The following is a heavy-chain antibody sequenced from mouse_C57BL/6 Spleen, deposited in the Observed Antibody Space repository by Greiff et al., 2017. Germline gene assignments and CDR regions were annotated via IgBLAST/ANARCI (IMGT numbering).Heavy chain of an antibody. CDR1: GYTFTDYE. CDR3: TRYYGISPFGY. CDR2: IDPQTGGT. J-gene: IGHJ2*01. D-gene: IGHD1-1*01. V-gene: IGHV1-15*01. Sequence: VKLQESGAELVRPGASVTLSCKASGYTFTDYEMHWVKQTPVHGLEWIGAIDPQTGGTAYNQKFKGKAILTADKTYSTAYMEIRSLTSEDSAVYYCTRYYGISPFGYWGQDATLTVSS.